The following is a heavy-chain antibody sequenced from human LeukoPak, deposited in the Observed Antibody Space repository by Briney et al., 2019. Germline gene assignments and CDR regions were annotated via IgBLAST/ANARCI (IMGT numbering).Heavy chain of an antibody. D-gene: IGHD6-13*01. Sequence: PGGSLRLSCAASGFTFSSYGMHWVRQAPDKGLEWVAVIWYDGSNKYYADSVKGRFTISRDNSKNTLYLQMNSLRAEDTAVYYCARDGVYGSSSSWYFDYWGQGTLVTVSS. J-gene: IGHJ4*02. V-gene: IGHV3-33*01. CDR2: IWYDGSNK. CDR1: GFTFSSYG. CDR3: ARDGVYGSSSSWYFDY.